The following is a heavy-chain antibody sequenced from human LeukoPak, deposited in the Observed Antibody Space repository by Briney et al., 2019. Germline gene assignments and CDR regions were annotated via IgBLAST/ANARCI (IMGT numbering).Heavy chain of an antibody. Sequence: GASVKVSCKASGYTFTSYYMHWARQAPGQGLEWMGMFNPSGGGTTYAQKFQGRVTMTRDTSTSTVYMELSSLRSEDTAVYYCARGRFVLDYYRFDYWGQGTLVTVSS. CDR1: GYTFTSYY. J-gene: IGHJ4*02. D-gene: IGHD3-22*01. V-gene: IGHV1-46*01. CDR3: ARGRFVLDYYRFDY. CDR2: FNPSGGGT.